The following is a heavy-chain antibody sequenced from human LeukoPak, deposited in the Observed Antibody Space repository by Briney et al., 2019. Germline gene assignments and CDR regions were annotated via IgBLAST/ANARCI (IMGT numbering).Heavy chain of an antibody. Sequence: GGSLRLSCAASGLTFTSYWMHWVRQAPGKGLVWVSRINSDGTSTTYADSVKGRFTISRDNAKNTLFLQMNSLRAEDTAVYYCAKGGRLRPDYWGQGALVTVSS. CDR2: INSDGTST. V-gene: IGHV3-74*01. D-gene: IGHD3-16*01. CDR3: AKGGRLRPDY. J-gene: IGHJ4*02. CDR1: GLTFTSYW.